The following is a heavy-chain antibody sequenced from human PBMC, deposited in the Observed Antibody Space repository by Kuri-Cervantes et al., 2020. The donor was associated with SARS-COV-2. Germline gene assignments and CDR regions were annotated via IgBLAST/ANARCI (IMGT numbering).Heavy chain of an antibody. Sequence: SETLSLTCTVSGGSISSGDYYWSWIRQPPGKGLEWIGYIYYSGSTYYNPSLKSRVTISVDTSKNQFSPKLSSVTAADTAVYYCARLVVPAAPSDYWGQGTLVTVSS. J-gene: IGHJ4*02. CDR2: IYYSGST. CDR1: GGSISSGDYY. CDR3: ARLVVPAAPSDY. D-gene: IGHD2-2*01. V-gene: IGHV4-30-4*08.